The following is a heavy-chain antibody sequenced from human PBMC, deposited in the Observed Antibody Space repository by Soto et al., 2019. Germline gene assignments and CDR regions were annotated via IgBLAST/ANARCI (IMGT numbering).Heavy chain of an antibody. CDR2: IYYSGST. CDR1: GGSISDSSYY. D-gene: IGHD3-22*01. J-gene: IGHJ4*02. V-gene: IGHV4-39*01. Sequence: PSETLSRTCSGSGGSISDSSYYWGLIRQPPGKGLEWIGSIYYSGSTYYNPSLKSRVTISVDTSKNQFSLKLSSVTAADTAVYYCMLGSGWKDFDYWGQGTLVTVSS. CDR3: MLGSGWKDFDY.